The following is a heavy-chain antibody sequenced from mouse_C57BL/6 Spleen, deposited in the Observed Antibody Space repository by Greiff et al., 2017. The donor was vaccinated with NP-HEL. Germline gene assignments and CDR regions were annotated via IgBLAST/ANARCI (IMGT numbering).Heavy chain of an antibody. D-gene: IGHD3-2*02. Sequence: DVQLQESGPGLVKPSQSLSLTCSVTGFSITSGYYWNWIRQFPGNNLEWMGYISYDGSNNYNPSLKNRISITRDTSKNQFFLKLNSVTTEDTATYYCARDQDLDYWGQGTTLTVSS. CDR3: ARDQDLDY. CDR2: ISYDGSN. J-gene: IGHJ2*01. V-gene: IGHV3-6*01. CDR1: GFSITSGYY.